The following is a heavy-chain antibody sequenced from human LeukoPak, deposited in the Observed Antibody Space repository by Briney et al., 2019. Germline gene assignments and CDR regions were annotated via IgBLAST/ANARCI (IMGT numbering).Heavy chain of an antibody. CDR1: GFTFSSYA. V-gene: IGHV3-23*01. CDR2: ISGSGGTT. D-gene: IGHD3-22*01. J-gene: IGHJ4*02. Sequence: PGGSLRLSCAASGFTFSSYAMSWVRQAPGTGLEWVSAISGSGGTTYYADSVKGRFTISRDNSKNTLYLQMNSLRAEDTAVYYCASYDSSGYYHYFAYWGQGTLVTVSS. CDR3: ASYDSSGYYHYFAY.